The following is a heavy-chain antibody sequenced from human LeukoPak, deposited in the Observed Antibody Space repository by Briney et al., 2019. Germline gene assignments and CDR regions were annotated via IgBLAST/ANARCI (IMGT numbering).Heavy chain of an antibody. D-gene: IGHD3-10*01. J-gene: IGHJ6*02. Sequence: PGGSLRLSCAASGFTFSSYCMNWVRQAPGKGLEWVSYISCSSSYIYYADSVKGRFTISRDNAKNSLYLQMNSLRADDTAVYYCARGGGLWVGAHHGMDVWGQGNKVTVSS. CDR1: GFTFSSYC. CDR2: ISCSSSYI. V-gene: IGHV3-21*01. CDR3: ARGGGLWVGAHHGMDV.